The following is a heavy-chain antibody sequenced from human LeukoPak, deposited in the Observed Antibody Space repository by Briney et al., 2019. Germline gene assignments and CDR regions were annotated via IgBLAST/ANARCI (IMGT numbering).Heavy chain of an antibody. J-gene: IGHJ4*02. Sequence: GGSLRLSCTASGFTVSSKCMSWVRQAPGKGLEWVAVILYDGRTTNYAESVRGRFTISRDTSENTLYLQMNNLRPEDTAIYYCAREILGSAFSFDYWGQGTLVTVSS. D-gene: IGHD1-26*01. CDR2: ILYDGRTT. CDR1: GFTVSSKC. CDR3: AREILGSAFSFDY. V-gene: IGHV3-30*03.